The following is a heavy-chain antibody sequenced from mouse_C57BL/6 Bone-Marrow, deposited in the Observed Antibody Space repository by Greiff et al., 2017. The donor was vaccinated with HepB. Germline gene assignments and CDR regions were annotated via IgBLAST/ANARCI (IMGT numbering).Heavy chain of an antibody. CDR1: GFTFSSYA. D-gene: IGHD2-3*01. V-gene: IGHV5-4*01. CDR3: ARDGYYRY. J-gene: IGHJ2*01. CDR2: ISDGGSYT. Sequence: EVKLEESGGGLVKPGGSLKLSCAASGFTFSSYAMSWVRQTPEKRLEWVATISDGGSYTYYPDNVKGRFTISRDNAKNNLYLQMSHLKSEDTAMYYCARDGYYRYWGQGTTLTVSS.